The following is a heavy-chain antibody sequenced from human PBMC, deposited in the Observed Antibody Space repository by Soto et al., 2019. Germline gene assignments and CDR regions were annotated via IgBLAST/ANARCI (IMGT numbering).Heavy chain of an antibody. D-gene: IGHD4-17*01. Sequence: EEQLVESGGGLKQPGGSLRLSCEASGFTLTFESYEMNWVRQAPGKGLEWVAYISSRGNTTYYADSVKGRFTISRDNAKNLVFLEMNTLRAEDTAVYYCARDTEGYNVMDVWGQGTTVTVSS. J-gene: IGHJ6*02. CDR1: GFTLTFESYE. CDR2: ISSRGNTT. CDR3: ARDTEGYNVMDV. V-gene: IGHV3-48*03.